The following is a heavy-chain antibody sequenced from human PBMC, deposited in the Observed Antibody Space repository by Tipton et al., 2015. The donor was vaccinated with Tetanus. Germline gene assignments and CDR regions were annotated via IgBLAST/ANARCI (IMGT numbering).Heavy chain of an antibody. CDR3: VRGRGFGAYSYGFEY. D-gene: IGHD5-18*01. CDR1: DGSFSAYY. Sequence: TLSLTCDVYDGSFSAYYWTWIRQPPGKGLEWIGEINHTGSTNYNPSLRRRVTISIGTSNNQFSLKLTSVTAADTAVYYCVRGRGFGAYSYGFEYWGQGALVTVSS. CDR2: INHTGST. J-gene: IGHJ4*02. V-gene: IGHV4-34*01.